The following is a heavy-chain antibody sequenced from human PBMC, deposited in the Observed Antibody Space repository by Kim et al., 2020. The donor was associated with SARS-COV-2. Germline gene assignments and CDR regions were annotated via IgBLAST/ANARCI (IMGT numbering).Heavy chain of an antibody. V-gene: IGHV3-30*01. J-gene: IGHJ4*02. Sequence: AYAVEGRLPNSRDNSKTTFYLKMNSLGAEDTAVYYCARGRGGSYLWGFDYWGQGTLVTVSS. D-gene: IGHD1-26*01. CDR3: ARGRGGSYLWGFDY.